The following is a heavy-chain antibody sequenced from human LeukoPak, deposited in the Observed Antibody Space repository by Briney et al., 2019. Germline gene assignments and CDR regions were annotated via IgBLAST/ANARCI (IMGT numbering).Heavy chain of an antibody. V-gene: IGHV3-7*01. Sequence: QTGGSLRLSCAASGFTFSSYWMSWVRQAPGKGLEGVANIKQDGSEKYYVDSVKGRFTISRDNAKNSLYLQMNSLRAEDTAVYYCARVVSTQIVVVVAATQDWWFDPWGQGTLVTVSS. CDR2: IKQDGSEK. CDR1: GFTFSSYW. J-gene: IGHJ5*02. D-gene: IGHD2-15*01. CDR3: ARVVSTQIVVVVAATQDWWFDP.